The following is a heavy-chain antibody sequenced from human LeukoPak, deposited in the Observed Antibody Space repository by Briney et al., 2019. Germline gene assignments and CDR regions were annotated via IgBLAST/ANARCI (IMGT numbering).Heavy chain of an antibody. CDR2: IYYSGST. CDR3: ARGGKWFGELSFDY. D-gene: IGHD3-10*01. J-gene: IGHJ4*02. V-gene: IGHV4-59*01. Sequence: SETLSLTCTVSGGSISSYYWSWIRQPPGKGLEWIGYIYYSGSTNYNPSLKSRVTISVDTSKNQVSLKLSSVTAADTAVYYCARGGKWFGELSFDYWGQGTLVTVSS. CDR1: GGSISSYY.